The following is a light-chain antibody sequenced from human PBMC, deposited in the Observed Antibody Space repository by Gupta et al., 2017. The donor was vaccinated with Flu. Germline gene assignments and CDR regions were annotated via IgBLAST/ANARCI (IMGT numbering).Light chain of an antibody. J-gene: IGLJ2*01. CDR2: EVN. V-gene: IGLV2-14*01. Sequence: SALTQPDSVSGSPGQSITISCPGTTSDIGTYNYVAWYQQHPGNAPKLMIYEVNYRPSGVSSRFSASKSGNTASLTISGLQAEDEADYYCTSYTTSDTWIFGGGTKLTVL. CDR1: TSDIGTYNY. CDR3: TSYTTSDTWI.